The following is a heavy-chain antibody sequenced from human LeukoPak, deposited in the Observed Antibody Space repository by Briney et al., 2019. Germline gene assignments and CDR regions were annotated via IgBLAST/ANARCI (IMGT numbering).Heavy chain of an antibody. J-gene: IGHJ1*01. V-gene: IGHV4-39*07. CDR3: ARHYDSSGYYHGYFQH. D-gene: IGHD3-22*01. Sequence: SETLSLTCTVSGGSISSSSYYWGWIRQPPGKGLEWIGSIYYSGSTYYNPSLKSRVTISVDTSKNQFSLKLSSVTAADTAVYYCARHYDSSGYYHGYFQHWGQGTLVTVSS. CDR2: IYYSGST. CDR1: GGSISSSSYY.